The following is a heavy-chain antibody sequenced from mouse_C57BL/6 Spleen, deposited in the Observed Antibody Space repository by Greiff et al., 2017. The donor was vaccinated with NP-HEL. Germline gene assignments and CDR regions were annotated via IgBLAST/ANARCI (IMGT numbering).Heavy chain of an antibody. J-gene: IGHJ2*01. Sequence: QVQLQQPGAELVRPGSSVKLSCKASGYTFTSYWMDWVKQRPGQGLEWIGNIYPSDSETHYTQKFKDKATLTVDKSSSTAYMQLSSLTSEDSAVYYCARGGNYFDYWGKGTTLTVSS. V-gene: IGHV1-61*01. CDR2: IYPSDSET. CDR1: GYTFTSYW. CDR3: ARGGNYFDY.